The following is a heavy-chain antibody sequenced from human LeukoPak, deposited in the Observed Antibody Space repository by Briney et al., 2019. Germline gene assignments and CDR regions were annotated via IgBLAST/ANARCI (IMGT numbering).Heavy chain of an antibody. V-gene: IGHV3-74*01. Sequence: GGSLRLSWGASEFTFSSHWMYWVRRAPGEGLVWVLRISGDGSSTNYADSVKGRFAISRDNAKNTLYLQMNSLRAEDTSVYYCARGSNGWSGIDYWGQGTLATVSS. CDR3: ARGSNGWSGIDY. CDR2: ISGDGSST. CDR1: EFTFSSHW. D-gene: IGHD6-19*01. J-gene: IGHJ4*02.